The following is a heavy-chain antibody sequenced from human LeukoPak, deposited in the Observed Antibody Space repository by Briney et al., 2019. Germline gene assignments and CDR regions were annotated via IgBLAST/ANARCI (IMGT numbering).Heavy chain of an antibody. V-gene: IGHV4-59*12. CDR1: GGSISSYY. CDR2: IYYSGST. D-gene: IGHD2-15*01. J-gene: IGHJ5*02. CDR3: ARDKGYCSGGSCSFDP. Sequence: SETLSLTCTVSGGSISSYYWSWIRQPPGKGLEWIGYIYYSGSTYYNPSLKSRVTISVDTSKNQFSLKLSSVTAADTAVYYCARDKGYCSGGSCSFDPWGQGTLVTVSS.